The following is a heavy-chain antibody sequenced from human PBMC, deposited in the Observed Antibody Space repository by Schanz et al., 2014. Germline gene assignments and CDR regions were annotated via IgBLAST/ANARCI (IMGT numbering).Heavy chain of an antibody. J-gene: IGHJ4*02. V-gene: IGHV3-7*01. CDR3: ERFQSPHQPFDF. D-gene: IGHD2-2*01. CDR2: IRQDGSAK. CDR1: GFTFSHYW. Sequence: EVQLVESGGGLVQPGGSLRLSCAASGFTFSHYWLSWVRQTPGKRLEWVANIRQDGSAKFYVNSVNSRFAISRDTAKNSLYLQINSLRAEDTAVYYCERFQSPHQPFDFWGQGTLVTVSS.